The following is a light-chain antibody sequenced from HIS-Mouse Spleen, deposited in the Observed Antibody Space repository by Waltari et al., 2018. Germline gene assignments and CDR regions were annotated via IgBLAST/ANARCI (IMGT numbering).Light chain of an antibody. CDR2: KDS. J-gene: IGLJ2*01. Sequence: SYELTQPPSVSVSPGQTASITCSGDKLGDKYARWFQQKPGQAPVLVIYKDSERPSGIPERFSGSSSGTTVTLTISGAQVEDEADYYCYSAADNSGVFGGGTKLTVL. CDR3: YSAADNSGV. V-gene: IGLV3-27*01. CDR1: KLGDKY.